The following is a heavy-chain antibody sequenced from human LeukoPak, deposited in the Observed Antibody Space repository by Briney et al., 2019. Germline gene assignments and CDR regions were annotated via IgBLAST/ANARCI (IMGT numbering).Heavy chain of an antibody. CDR1: GYTFTSYG. CDR3: ARDYPSYSSSWFRGPYGMDV. D-gene: IGHD6-13*01. J-gene: IGHJ6*02. CDR2: ISAYNGNT. Sequence: ASVKVSCKASGYTFTSYGISWVRQAPGQGLEWMGWISAYNGNTNYAQKLQGRVTMTTDISTSTAYMELRSLRSDDTAVYYCARDYPSYSSSWFRGPYGMDVWGQGTTVTVSS. V-gene: IGHV1-18*01.